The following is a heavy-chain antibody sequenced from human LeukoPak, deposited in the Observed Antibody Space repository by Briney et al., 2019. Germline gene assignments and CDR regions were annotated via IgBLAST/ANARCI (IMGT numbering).Heavy chain of an antibody. CDR3: ARSKDDYGDYAGFDY. CDR1: GGSISSSSYY. D-gene: IGHD4-17*01. Sequence: SETLSLTCTVSGGSISSSSYYWGWIRQPPGKGLEWIGSIYYSGSTYYNPSLKSRVTISVDTSKNQFSLKLSSVTAADTAVYYCARSKDDYGDYAGFDYWGQGTLVTVSS. J-gene: IGHJ4*02. V-gene: IGHV4-39*07. CDR2: IYYSGST.